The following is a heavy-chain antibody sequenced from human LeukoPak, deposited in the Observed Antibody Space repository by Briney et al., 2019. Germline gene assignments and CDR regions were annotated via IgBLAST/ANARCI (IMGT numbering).Heavy chain of an antibody. D-gene: IGHD3-10*01. CDR3: ARFLYGSGSYYGDY. V-gene: IGHV3-66*01. J-gene: IGHJ4*02. Sequence: GGSLRLSCAASGFTVSSNYMSWVRQAPGKGLEWVSVIYSGGSTYYADSVKGRFTISRDNSKNTLYLQMNSLRAEDTAVYYCARFLYGSGSYYGDYWGQGTLVTVSS. CDR1: GFTVSSNY. CDR2: IYSGGST.